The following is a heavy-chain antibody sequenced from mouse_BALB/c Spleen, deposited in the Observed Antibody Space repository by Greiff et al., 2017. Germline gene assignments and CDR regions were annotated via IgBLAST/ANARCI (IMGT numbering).Heavy chain of an antibody. Sequence: VQLQESGPGLVAPSQSLSITCTVSGFSLTGYGVNWVRQPPGKGLEWLGMIWGDGSTDYNSALKSRLSISKDNSKSQVFLKMNSLQTDDTARYYCARAVRADGGNDELAYWGQGTLVTVSA. J-gene: IGHJ3*01. CDR1: GFSLTGYG. CDR3: ARAVRADGGNDELAY. CDR2: IWGDGST. D-gene: IGHD1-1*02. V-gene: IGHV2-6-7*01.